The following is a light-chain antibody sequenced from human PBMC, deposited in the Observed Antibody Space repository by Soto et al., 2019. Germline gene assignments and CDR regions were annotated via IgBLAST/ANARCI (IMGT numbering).Light chain of an antibody. V-gene: IGKV1-27*01. Sequence: DIQMTQSPSSLSASVGDRVTITCRASQGISSFVAWYQQKPGKVPRLLISGASTLQSGVPSRFSGSGSGTXXXXXXXSLQXEDVXXXXXXKYSSVITFGQGTRLEIK. J-gene: IGKJ5*01. CDR1: QGISSF. CDR3: XKYSSVIT. CDR2: GAS.